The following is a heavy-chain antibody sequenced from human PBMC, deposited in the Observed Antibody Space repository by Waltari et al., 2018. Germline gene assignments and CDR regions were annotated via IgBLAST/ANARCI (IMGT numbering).Heavy chain of an antibody. V-gene: IGHV1-69*13. CDR1: GGTFSSYA. Sequence: QVQLVQSGAEVKKPGSSVKVSCKASGGTFSSYAISWVRQAPGQGLELSGRSIPIFGTANSSQKFQVRVTITADKSTSTAYMELSSLRSEDTAVYYCASWGAETMVRGVIMGYWGQGTLVTVSS. D-gene: IGHD3-10*01. CDR3: ASWGAETMVRGVIMGY. CDR2: SIPIFGTA. J-gene: IGHJ4*02.